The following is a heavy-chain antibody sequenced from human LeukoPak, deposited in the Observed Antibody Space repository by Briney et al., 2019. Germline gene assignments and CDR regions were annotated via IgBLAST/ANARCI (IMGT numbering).Heavy chain of an antibody. D-gene: IGHD2-21*02. CDR1: GFTFSSYS. CDR2: ISSSSSYI. Sequence: GGSLRLSCAASGFTFSSYSTNWVRQAPGKGLEWVSSISSSSSYIYYADSVKGRFTISRDNAKNSLYLQMNSLRAEDTAVYYCARELAYCGGDCYSGVFDPWGQGTLVTVSS. CDR3: ARELAYCGGDCYSGVFDP. J-gene: IGHJ5*02. V-gene: IGHV3-21*01.